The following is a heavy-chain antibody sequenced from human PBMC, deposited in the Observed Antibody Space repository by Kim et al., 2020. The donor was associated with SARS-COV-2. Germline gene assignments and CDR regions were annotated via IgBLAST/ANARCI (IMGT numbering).Heavy chain of an antibody. D-gene: IGHD3-10*01. CDR1: GGSFSGYY. J-gene: IGHJ4*02. CDR2: INYSGST. Sequence: SETLSLTCAVYGGSFSGYYWSWIRQPPGKGLEWIGEINYSGSTNYNPSLKSRVTISVDTSKNQFSLKLSSVTAADTAVYYCARGRVSGGSYYGYWGQGTLVTVSS. V-gene: IGHV4-34*01. CDR3: ARGRVSGGSYYGY.